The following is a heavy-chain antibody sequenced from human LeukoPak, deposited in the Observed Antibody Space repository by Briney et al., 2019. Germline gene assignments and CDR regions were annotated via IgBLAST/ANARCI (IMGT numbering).Heavy chain of an antibody. CDR3: AKDYGGNAGYFDY. Sequence: GGSLRLFCAASGFTFSSYAMSWVHQPPGKGLEWVSAISGSGGSTYSADSVKGRFTISRDNSKNTLYLQMNSLRAEDTAIYYCAKDYGGNAGYFDYWGQGTLVTVSS. D-gene: IGHD4-23*01. CDR2: ISGSGGST. CDR1: GFTFSSYA. V-gene: IGHV3-23*01. J-gene: IGHJ4*02.